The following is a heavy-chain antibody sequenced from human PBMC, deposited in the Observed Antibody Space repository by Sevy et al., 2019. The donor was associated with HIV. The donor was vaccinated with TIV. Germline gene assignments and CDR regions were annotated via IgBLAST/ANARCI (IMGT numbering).Heavy chain of an antibody. CDR3: ARFPPERAFDI. V-gene: IGHV3-30*04. Sequence: LSLTCAASGLPFSSYAMHWVRQGPGKGLEWVAVISYDARNEAYADSVKGRFTISRDNSKNTLYLQMNSLRAEDTAVYYCARFPPERAFDIWGQGTMVTVSS. J-gene: IGHJ3*02. CDR1: GLPFSSYA. CDR2: ISYDARNE.